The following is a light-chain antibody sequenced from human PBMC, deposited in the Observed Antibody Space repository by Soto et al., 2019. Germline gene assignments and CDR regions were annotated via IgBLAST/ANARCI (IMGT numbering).Light chain of an antibody. CDR3: CSYAGSYTYV. Sequence: TQPSSVYVSPGQSITLSCPGTSTDVGGRNYVSWYQQHPGKAPKLMIYDVSKLPSGVPDRFSGSKSGNTASLTISGLQAEDEADYYCCSYAGSYTYVFGTGTKGTVL. V-gene: IGLV2-11*01. CDR2: DVS. J-gene: IGLJ1*01. CDR1: STDVGGRNY.